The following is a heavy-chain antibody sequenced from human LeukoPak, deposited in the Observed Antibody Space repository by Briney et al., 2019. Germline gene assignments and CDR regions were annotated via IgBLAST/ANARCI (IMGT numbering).Heavy chain of an antibody. D-gene: IGHD6-13*01. Sequence: GGSLRLSCAASGFTFSSYAMHWVRQAPGRGLEWVAVISYDGSNKYYADSVKGRFTISRDNSKNTMYMQMNSLRAEDTAVYYCAREQIDTISWPFGIDYWGQGTLVTVSS. CDR1: GFTFSSYA. CDR2: ISYDGSNK. J-gene: IGHJ4*02. CDR3: AREQIDTISWPFGIDY. V-gene: IGHV3-30-3*01.